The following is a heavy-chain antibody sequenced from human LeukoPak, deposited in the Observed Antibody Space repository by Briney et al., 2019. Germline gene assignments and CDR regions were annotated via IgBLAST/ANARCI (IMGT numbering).Heavy chain of an antibody. J-gene: IGHJ6*03. CDR2: IIPIFGTA. V-gene: IGHV1-69*13. Sequence: ASVKVSCKASGGTFSSYAISWVRQAPGQGLEWMGGIIPIFGTANYAQKFQGRVTITADESTSTAYMELSSLRSEDTAVYYCARDSGVPAAVSNYYYYYMDVWGKGTTVTVSS. CDR1: GGTFSSYA. CDR3: ARDSGVPAAVSNYYYYYMDV. D-gene: IGHD2-2*01.